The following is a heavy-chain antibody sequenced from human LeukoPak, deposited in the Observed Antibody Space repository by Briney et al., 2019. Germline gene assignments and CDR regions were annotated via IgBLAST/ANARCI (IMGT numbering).Heavy chain of an antibody. J-gene: IGHJ4*02. Sequence: GASVKVSCKASGYTFTSYYMHWVRQAPRQGLEWMGIINPSGGSTSYAQKFQGRVTMTRDTSTSTVYMELSSLRSEDTAVYYCARDREGESYPSNPDLDYWGQGTLVTVSS. CDR3: ARDREGESYPSNPDLDY. D-gene: IGHD3-10*01. CDR2: INPSGGST. CDR1: GYTFTSYY. V-gene: IGHV1-46*01.